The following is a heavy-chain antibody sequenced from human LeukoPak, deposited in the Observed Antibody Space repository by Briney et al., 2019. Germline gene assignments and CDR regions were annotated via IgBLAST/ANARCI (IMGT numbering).Heavy chain of an antibody. J-gene: IGHJ4*02. Sequence: GASVKVSCKASGYTLTGYYMHWVRQAPGQGLEWMGWINPNSGGTNYAQKFQGRVTMTRDTSISTAYMELSRLRSDDTAVYYCARTDPTTVVTHSIFDYWGQGTLVTVSS. CDR1: GYTLTGYY. V-gene: IGHV1-2*02. CDR2: INPNSGGT. D-gene: IGHD4-23*01. CDR3: ARTDPTTVVTHSIFDY.